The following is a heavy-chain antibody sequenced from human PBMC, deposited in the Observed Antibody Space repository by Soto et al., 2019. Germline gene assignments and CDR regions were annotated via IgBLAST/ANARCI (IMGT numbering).Heavy chain of an antibody. J-gene: IGHJ4*02. Sequence: PSETLSLTCAVSGYSISSGYYWGWIRQPPGKGLEWIGSIYHSGSTYYNPSLKSRVTISVDTSKNQFSLKLSSVTAADTAVYYCARSYDSSGTIPWDYWGQGTLVTVSS. CDR3: ARSYDSSGTIPWDY. V-gene: IGHV4-38-2*01. CDR2: IYHSGST. D-gene: IGHD3-22*01. CDR1: GYSISSGYY.